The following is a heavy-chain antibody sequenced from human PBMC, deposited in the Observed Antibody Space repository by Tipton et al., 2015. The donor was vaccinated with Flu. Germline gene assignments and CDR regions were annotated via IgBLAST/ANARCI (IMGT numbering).Heavy chain of an antibody. D-gene: IGHD6-13*01. CDR3: ARGIYISSSSYVGRGDPNKNDY. CDR2: IYHTGST. CDR1: GYSISSCYY. J-gene: IGHJ4*02. V-gene: IGHV4-38-2*02. Sequence: TLSLTCIVSGYSISSCYYWGWIRQPPGKGLEWIGSIYHTGSTYYNPSLKSRVTISVDTSKNQFSLKLSSVTAADTAVYYCARGIYISSSSYVGRGDPNKNDYWGQGTLLPVSS.